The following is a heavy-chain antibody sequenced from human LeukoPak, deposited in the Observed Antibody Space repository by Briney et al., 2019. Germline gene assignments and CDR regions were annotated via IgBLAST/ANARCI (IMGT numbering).Heavy chain of an antibody. CDR2: IYYSGST. J-gene: IGHJ5*02. D-gene: IGHD2-21*02. V-gene: IGHV4-59*08. Sequence: SETLSLTCTVSGGSISGYYWGWIRQPPGKGLEWIAYIYYSGSTKYNPSLKSRVTISLDRSKNQFSLKLRSVTAADTAVYYCARLQVHCGGDCYTRWFDPWGQGTLVTVSS. CDR3: ARLQVHCGGDCYTRWFDP. CDR1: GGSISGYY.